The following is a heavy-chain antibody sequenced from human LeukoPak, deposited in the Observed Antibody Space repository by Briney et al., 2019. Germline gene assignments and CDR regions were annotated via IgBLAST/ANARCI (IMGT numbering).Heavy chain of an antibody. CDR3: ARVNGYYDSSGRSNWFDP. V-gene: IGHV3-11*01. CDR2: ISSSGSTI. Sequence: GGSLRLSCAASGFTFSDYYMSWIRQAPGKGLEWFSYISSSGSTIYYADSVKGRFTISRDNAKNSLYLQMNSLRAEDTAVYYCARVNGYYDSSGRSNWFDPWGQGTLVTVSS. J-gene: IGHJ5*02. D-gene: IGHD3-22*01. CDR1: GFTFSDYY.